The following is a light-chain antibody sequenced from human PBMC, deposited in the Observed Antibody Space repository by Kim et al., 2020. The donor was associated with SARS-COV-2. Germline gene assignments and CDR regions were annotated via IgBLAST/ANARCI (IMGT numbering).Light chain of an antibody. Sequence: QKVTISCSGSRSNIGVNSVSWYQHLPGIAPKLLIYDNDKRPSGLPDRFSGSKSGTSATLDITGLQTGDEADYYCGTWDASLSAGGVFGGGTQLTVL. CDR3: GTWDASLSAGGV. J-gene: IGLJ7*01. CDR2: DND. V-gene: IGLV1-51*01. CDR1: RSNIGVNS.